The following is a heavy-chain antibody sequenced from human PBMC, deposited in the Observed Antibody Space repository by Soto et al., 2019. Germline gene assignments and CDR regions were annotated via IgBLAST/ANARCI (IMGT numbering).Heavy chain of an antibody. Sequence: GGSLILSSAASGFTFSSYAMHWVRKAPGKGLEWVAVISYDGSNKYYADSVKGRFTISRDNSKNTLYLQMNSLRAEDTAVYYCARDRITAAAGTVLIYYYYGMDVWGQGTTVTVSS. J-gene: IGHJ6*02. D-gene: IGHD6-13*01. CDR3: ARDRITAAAGTVLIYYYYGMDV. CDR1: GFTFSSYA. V-gene: IGHV3-30-3*01. CDR2: ISYDGSNK.